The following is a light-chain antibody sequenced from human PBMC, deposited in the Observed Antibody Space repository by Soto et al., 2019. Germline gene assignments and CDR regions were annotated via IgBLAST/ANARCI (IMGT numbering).Light chain of an antibody. Sequence: EIVMTQSPVTLSVSPGERATLSCGPSQSVSSNLAWYQQKPGQAPSLLIYGAFTRATGIPARFSGTGSGTEFTLTISSLQPEDFALYYCQQYNDWPLTFGQGTKVDIK. V-gene: IGKV3-15*01. CDR1: QSVSSN. CDR2: GAF. J-gene: IGKJ1*01. CDR3: QQYNDWPLT.